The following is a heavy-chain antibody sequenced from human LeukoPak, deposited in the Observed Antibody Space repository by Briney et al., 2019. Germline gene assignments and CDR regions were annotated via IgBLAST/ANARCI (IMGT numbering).Heavy chain of an antibody. J-gene: IGHJ6*02. CDR3: ARGGSGSYYNPGMDV. V-gene: IGHV3-64*01. Sequence: GGSLRLSCAASGFTFSSYAMHWVRQAPGKGLEYASAISSNGGSTYYANSVKGRFTISRDNSKNTLYLQMGSLRAEDMAVYYCARGGSGSYYNPGMDVWGQGTTVTVSS. D-gene: IGHD3-10*01. CDR2: ISSNGGST. CDR1: GFTFSSYA.